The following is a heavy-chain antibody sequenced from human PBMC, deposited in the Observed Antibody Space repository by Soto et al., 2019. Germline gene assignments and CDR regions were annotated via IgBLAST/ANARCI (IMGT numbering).Heavy chain of an antibody. CDR2: IYYNGST. CDR1: GGSISTYY. V-gene: IGHV4-59*08. D-gene: IGHD1-1*01. Sequence: SETLSLTCTVSGGSISTYYWSWIRQPPGKGLDWIGYIYYNGSTNYNPSLKSRVTISVDTSKNQFSLKLNSVTAADTVVYYCARHGGTSGSDFDYWGHGTLVTVSS. J-gene: IGHJ4*01. CDR3: ARHGGTSGSDFDY.